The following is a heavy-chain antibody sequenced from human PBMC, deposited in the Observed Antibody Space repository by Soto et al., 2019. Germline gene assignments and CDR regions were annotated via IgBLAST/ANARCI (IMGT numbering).Heavy chain of an antibody. V-gene: IGHV1-8*01. J-gene: IGHJ6*02. CDR1: GYTFTSYD. CDR2: MNPNLGNT. CDR3: TRGRLVTRRHYYYGLDV. Sequence: QMQLEQSGAEVKKPGASVKVSCKASGYTFTSYDINWVRQASGQRPEWMGWMNPNLGNTDYAQRFQDRVTMTRDTSTRTAYMELNNLESGDTAVYYCTRGRLVTRRHYYYGLDVWGQGTTVTVSS. D-gene: IGHD2-21*02.